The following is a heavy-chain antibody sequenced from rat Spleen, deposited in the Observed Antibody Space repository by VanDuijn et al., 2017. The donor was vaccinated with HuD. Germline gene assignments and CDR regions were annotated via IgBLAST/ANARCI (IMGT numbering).Heavy chain of an antibody. CDR3: TTLGDY. Sequence: EVQLVESGGGLVQPGRSLKLSCVASGFTFRNYGMAWVRQTLTKGLEWVAFINIGGGDTYYRDSVRDRFTISRDNGKSILYLQMDSLQSEDTATYYCTTLGDYWGQGVMVTVSS. V-gene: IGHV5S13*01. CDR2: INIGGGDT. D-gene: IGHD5-1*01. J-gene: IGHJ2*01. CDR1: GFTFRNYG.